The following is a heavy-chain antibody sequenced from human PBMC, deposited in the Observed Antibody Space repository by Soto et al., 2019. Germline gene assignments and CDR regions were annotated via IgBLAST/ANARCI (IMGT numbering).Heavy chain of an antibody. V-gene: IGHV5-51*01. CDR3: ARHAWNDYGDYSFDP. J-gene: IGHJ5*02. CDR1: GYSFTSYW. CDR2: IYPGDSDT. D-gene: IGHD4-17*01. Sequence: TGESLKISCKGSGYSFTSYWIGWVRQMPGKGLEWMGIIYPGDSDTRYSPSFQGQVTISADKSISTAYLQWSSLKASDTAMYYCARHAWNDYGDYSFDPWGQGTLVTVSS.